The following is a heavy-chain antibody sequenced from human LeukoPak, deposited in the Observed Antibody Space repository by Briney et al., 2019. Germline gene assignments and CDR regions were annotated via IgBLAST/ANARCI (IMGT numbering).Heavy chain of an antibody. J-gene: IGHJ3*02. Sequence: GGSLRLSCAASGFTVSSNYMSWVRQAPGKGLEWVSVIYSGGSTYYADSVKGRFTISRDNSKNTLYLQMNSLRAEDTAVYYCARDPEDSSADAFDIWGQGTMVTVSS. V-gene: IGHV3-66*01. D-gene: IGHD3-22*01. CDR3: ARDPEDSSADAFDI. CDR1: GFTVSSNY. CDR2: IYSGGST.